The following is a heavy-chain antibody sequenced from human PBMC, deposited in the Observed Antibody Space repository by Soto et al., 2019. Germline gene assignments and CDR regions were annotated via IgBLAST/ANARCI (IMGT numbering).Heavy chain of an antibody. J-gene: IGHJ6*02. V-gene: IGHV1-18*01. Sequence: GASVKVSCKASGYTFSSYGINWVRQAPGQGLEWLGWVSPYDGYTNYAQILQGRVSTTTDTSTKTAYMEVRSLRSDDTAVYYCARGGYYDSSGARNYFYYGMNVWGQGTTVTVSS. CDR3: ARGGYYDSSGARNYFYYGMNV. D-gene: IGHD3-22*01. CDR1: GYTFSSYG. CDR2: VSPYDGYT.